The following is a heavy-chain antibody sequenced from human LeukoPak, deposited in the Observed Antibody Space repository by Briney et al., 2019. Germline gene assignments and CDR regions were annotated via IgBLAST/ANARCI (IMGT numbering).Heavy chain of an antibody. CDR2: INPSGGST. Sequence: ASVKVSCKASGYTFTGYYMHWVRQAPGQGLEWMGIINPSGGSTSYAQKFQGRVTMTGDTSTSTVYMELSSLRSEDTAVYYCARAPITMIVVGGDAFDIWGQGTMVTVSS. J-gene: IGHJ3*02. D-gene: IGHD3-22*01. CDR3: ARAPITMIVVGGDAFDI. CDR1: GYTFTGYY. V-gene: IGHV1-46*01.